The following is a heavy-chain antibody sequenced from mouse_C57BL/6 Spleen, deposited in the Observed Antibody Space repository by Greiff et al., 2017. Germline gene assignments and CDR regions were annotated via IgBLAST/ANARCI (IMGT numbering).Heavy chain of an antibody. CDR2: ISSGGSYT. Sequence: EVQLVESGGDLVKPGGSLKLSCAASGFTFSSYGMSWVRQTPDKRLEWVATISSGGSYTYYPDSVKGRFTISRDNAKNTLYLQMSSLKSEDTAMYYCARQEDDYDGAWFAYWGQGTLVTVSA. J-gene: IGHJ3*01. CDR1: GFTFSSYG. D-gene: IGHD2-4*01. V-gene: IGHV5-6*01. CDR3: ARQEDDYDGAWFAY.